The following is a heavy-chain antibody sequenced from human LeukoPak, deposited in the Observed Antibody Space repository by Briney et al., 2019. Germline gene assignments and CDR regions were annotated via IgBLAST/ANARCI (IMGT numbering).Heavy chain of an antibody. CDR1: GFTFDDYA. V-gene: IGHV3-9*01. CDR3: AKDIGNSGSYDYFDY. J-gene: IGHJ4*02. Sequence: ALRLSCAASGFTFDDYAMHWVRQAPGKGLEWVSGISWNSGYIGYADSVKGRFTISRDNAKNSLYLQMNSLRAEDTALYYCAKDIGNSGSYDYFDYWGQGTLVTVSS. D-gene: IGHD1-26*01. CDR2: ISWNSGYI.